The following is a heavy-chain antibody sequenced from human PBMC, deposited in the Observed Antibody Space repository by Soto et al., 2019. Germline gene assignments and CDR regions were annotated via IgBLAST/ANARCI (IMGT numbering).Heavy chain of an antibody. V-gene: IGHV3-21*02. CDR1: GFPFSSYN. D-gene: IGHD5-18*01. CDR3: ARDDGGYRYGRRQYHFDS. J-gene: IGHJ4*02. Sequence: EEQLVESGGGLVKPGGSLRLSCAASGFPFSSYNMNWVRQAPGKGLEWVASISASSSIYYADSVKGRFTISRDNAKNSLYLQMNDLRAEDTAVYYCARDDGGYRYGRRQYHFDSWGQETLVTVSP. CDR2: ISASSSI.